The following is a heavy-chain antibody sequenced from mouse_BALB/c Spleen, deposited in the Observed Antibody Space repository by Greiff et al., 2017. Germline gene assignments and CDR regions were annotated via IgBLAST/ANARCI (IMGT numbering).Heavy chain of an antibody. CDR2: INPSNGRT. CDR1: GYTFTSYW. J-gene: IGHJ3*01. Sequence: VQLQQPGAELVKPGASVKLSCKASGYTFTSYWMHWVKQRPGQGLEWIGEINPSNGRTNYNEKFKSKATLTVDKSSSTAYMQLSSLTSEDSAVYYCARSDYDYDDWFAYWGQGTLVTVSA. D-gene: IGHD2-4*01. CDR3: ARSDYDYDDWFAY. V-gene: IGHV1S81*02.